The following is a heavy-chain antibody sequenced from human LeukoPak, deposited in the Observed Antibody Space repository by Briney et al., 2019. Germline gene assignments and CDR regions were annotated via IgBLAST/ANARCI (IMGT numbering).Heavy chain of an antibody. CDR3: ARATVSYYYMDV. V-gene: IGHV4-59*01. J-gene: IGHJ6*03. CDR1: GGSISSYY. D-gene: IGHD4-17*01. CDR2: IYYSGST. Sequence: SETLSLTCTVSGGSISSYYWSWIRQPPGKGLEWIGYIYYSGSTNYNPSPKSRATISVDTSKNQFSLKLSSVTAADTAVYYCARATVSYYYMDVWGKGTTVTVSS.